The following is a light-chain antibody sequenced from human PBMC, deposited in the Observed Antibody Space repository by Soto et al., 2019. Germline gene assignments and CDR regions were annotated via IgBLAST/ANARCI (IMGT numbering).Light chain of an antibody. CDR1: QSVSSSA. CDR3: QYYGNSPLT. CDR2: GAS. J-gene: IGKJ1*01. V-gene: IGKV3-20*01. Sequence: EIVLTQSPGTLSLSPGERATLACRASQSVSSSALAWYQQKPGQAPRRLIYGASSRATGIPDRFSGSGSGTDFTLTISRLEPEVLAVYYCQYYGNSPLTFGQGTKVEIK.